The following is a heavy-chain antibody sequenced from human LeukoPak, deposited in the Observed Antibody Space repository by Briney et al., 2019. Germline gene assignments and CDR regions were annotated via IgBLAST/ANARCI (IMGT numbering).Heavy chain of an antibody. CDR1: GGSFSGYD. J-gene: IGHJ6*02. D-gene: IGHD1-14*01. CDR2: INHSGST. CDR3: ARAPLTPYYYYGMDV. Sequence: SETLSLTCAVYGGSFSGYDWSWIRQAPGKGLEWIGEINHSGSTNYNPSLKSRLTISVDTSKNQCSLKLSSVTAADTAVYYCARAPLTPYYYYGMDVWGQGTTVTVSS. V-gene: IGHV4-34*01.